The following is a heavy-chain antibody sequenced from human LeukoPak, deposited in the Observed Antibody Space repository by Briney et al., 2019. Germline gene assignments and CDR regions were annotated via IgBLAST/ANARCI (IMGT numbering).Heavy chain of an antibody. CDR1: GGSIGSSSYS. CDR2: VRYSGNT. V-gene: IGHV4-39*01. CDR3: ARRVAAAGDV. J-gene: IGHJ3*01. Sequence: SETLSLTCIVSGGSIGSSSYSWGWIRQTPGKGLEWIGSVRYSGNTYYNPSLKSRVTLSVDTSNNQFSLKLSSVTAADTAVYYCARRVAAAGDVWGQGTVVAVSS. D-gene: IGHD6-13*01.